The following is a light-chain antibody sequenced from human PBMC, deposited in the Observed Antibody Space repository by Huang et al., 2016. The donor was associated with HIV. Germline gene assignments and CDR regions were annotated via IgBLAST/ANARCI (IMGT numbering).Light chain of an antibody. V-gene: IGKV1-5*03. CDR3: QQLNSYSYT. CDR2: KAS. Sequence: DIQMTQSPPTLSASVGARVTITCRASQSITTWLAWYQQKPGKAPKLLISKASNLQNGVPSRFRGSGSGTEFTLTISGLQPDDFATYYCQQLNSYSYTFGQGTKVELK. J-gene: IGKJ2*01. CDR1: QSITTW.